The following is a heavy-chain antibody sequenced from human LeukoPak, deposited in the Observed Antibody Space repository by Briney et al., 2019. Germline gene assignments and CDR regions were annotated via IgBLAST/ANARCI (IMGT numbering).Heavy chain of an antibody. D-gene: IGHD3-22*01. CDR1: GGSISSYY. Sequence: SETLSLTCTVSGGSISSYYWSWIRQPAGKGLEWIGRIYTSGSTNYNPSLKSRVTMSVDTSKNQFSLKLSSVTAADTAVYYCAREVYDSSGYYYYFDYWGQGTLVTVSS. CDR2: IYTSGST. CDR3: AREVYDSSGYYYYFDY. J-gene: IGHJ4*02. V-gene: IGHV4-4*07.